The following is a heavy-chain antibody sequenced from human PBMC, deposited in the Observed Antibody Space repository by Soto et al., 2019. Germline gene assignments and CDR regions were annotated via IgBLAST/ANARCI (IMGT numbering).Heavy chain of an antibody. Sequence: SETLSLTCTFSGYSISGYYWSLIRQAPGKGLEWIGYTYYTGSTYYNPSLKSRVTISVDTSKNQFSLKLSSVTAADTAVYYCAMNSGYDLFDYWGQGTLVTVSS. CDR1: GYSISGYY. CDR3: AMNSGYDLFDY. CDR2: TYYTGST. D-gene: IGHD5-12*01. V-gene: IGHV4-59*04. J-gene: IGHJ4*02.